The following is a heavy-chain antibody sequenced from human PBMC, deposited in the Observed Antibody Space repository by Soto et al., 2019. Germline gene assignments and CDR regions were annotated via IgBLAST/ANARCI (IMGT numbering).Heavy chain of an antibody. CDR1: GDSISNLDYF. Sequence: SETLSLTCSVSGDSISNLDYFWAWIRQPPGQALEYIGYIYKSATTYYNPSFESRVAISVDTSKSQFSLNVTSVTAADTAVYFSARGRYSPTGSCFPNCFDSWGQGALVTVSS. CDR2: IYKSATT. D-gene: IGHD2-15*01. CDR3: ARGRYSPTGSCFPNCFDS. V-gene: IGHV4-30-4*01. J-gene: IGHJ5*01.